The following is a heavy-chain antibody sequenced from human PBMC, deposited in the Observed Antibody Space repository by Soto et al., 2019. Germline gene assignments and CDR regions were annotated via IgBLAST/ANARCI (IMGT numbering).Heavy chain of an antibody. Sequence: WETLSLTCTVPGDSITRSDFYWGWIRQPPGKRLEWIGTISSTGSTYYNPSLRSRVTISGHTSKNQISLKMSSVTAADTALYYCAKDGGGYCSGGSCYSDYWGQGTLVTVSS. CDR2: ISSTGST. V-gene: IGHV4-39*02. CDR3: AKDGGGYCSGGSCYSDY. J-gene: IGHJ4*02. CDR1: GDSITRSDFY. D-gene: IGHD2-15*01.